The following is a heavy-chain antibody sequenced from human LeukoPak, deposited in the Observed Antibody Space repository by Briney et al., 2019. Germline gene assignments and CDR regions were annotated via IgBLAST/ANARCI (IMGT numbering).Heavy chain of an antibody. V-gene: IGHV4-39*01. Sequence: PSETLSLTCTVSGGSITSDSNYYWAWIRQPPGKGLEWIGAMHYSGSTYYNPSLKSRVTMSVDTSKNQFSLKMTSVTAADTGVYHCERIKPLWLHGDYWGQGTLVTVSS. J-gene: IGHJ4*02. D-gene: IGHD5-24*01. CDR1: GGSITSDSNYY. CDR3: ERIKPLWLHGDY. CDR2: MHYSGST.